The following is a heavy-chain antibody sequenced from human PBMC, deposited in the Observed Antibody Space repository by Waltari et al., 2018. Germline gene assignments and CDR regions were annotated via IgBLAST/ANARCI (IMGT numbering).Heavy chain of an antibody. CDR1: GFSPTNYY. CDR3: ARAYGSTGDFDL. Sequence: QVQLVDSGGDLVRPGGSLTLSCAASGFSPTNYYMSWIRQAPGKGLEWISYIATTSKTKNADSVKGRFTISRDNANNSMYLHMNNVRVEDTAVYFCARAYGSTGDFDLWGQGTLVTVSS. J-gene: IGHJ4*02. CDR2: IATTSKT. D-gene: IGHD3-9*01. V-gene: IGHV3-11*06.